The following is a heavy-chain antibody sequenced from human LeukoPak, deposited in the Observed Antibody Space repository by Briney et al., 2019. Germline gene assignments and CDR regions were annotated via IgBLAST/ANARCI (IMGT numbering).Heavy chain of an antibody. V-gene: IGHV4-59*11. CDR1: GGSISSHY. CDR2: IYYSGST. J-gene: IGHJ6*03. CDR3: ARDRIQFGSDYYYYMDV. Sequence: SETLSLTCTVSGGSISSHYWSWIRQPPGKGLEWIGYIYYSGSTYYNPSLKSRVTISVDRSKNQFSLKLSSVTAADTAVYYCARDRIQFGSDYYYYMDVWGKGTTVTVSS. D-gene: IGHD5-18*01.